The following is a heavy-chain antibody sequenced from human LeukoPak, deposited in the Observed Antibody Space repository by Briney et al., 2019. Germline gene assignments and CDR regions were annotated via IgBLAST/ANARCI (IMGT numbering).Heavy chain of an antibody. CDR1: GYTFTSYD. V-gene: IGHV1-8*01. CDR3: ARVRIAAAGRGFDP. D-gene: IGHD6-13*01. Sequence: ASVKVSCKASGYTFTSYDINWVRQATGQGLEWMGWMNPNSGNTGYAQKFQGRVTMTRNTSISTAYMELSSLRSEDTAVYYCARVRIAAAGRGFDPWGQGILVTVSS. J-gene: IGHJ5*02. CDR2: MNPNSGNT.